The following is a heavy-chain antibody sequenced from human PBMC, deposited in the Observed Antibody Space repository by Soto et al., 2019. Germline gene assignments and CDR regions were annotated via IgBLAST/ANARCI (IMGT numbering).Heavy chain of an antibody. D-gene: IGHD2-8*02. CDR1: GFTVSSSY. CDR3: ALHCTGGNCFGY. V-gene: IGHV3-66*01. CDR2: IYAGGDT. Sequence: EVPVVESGGGLAQPGGSLRLSCAASGFTVSSSYMSWVRQAPGKRLEWVSVIYAGGDTFYADSVKGRFTISRDNSENTLYLQMNGLRVEDTAVSYCALHCTGGNCFGYWGQGTLVTVSS. J-gene: IGHJ4*02.